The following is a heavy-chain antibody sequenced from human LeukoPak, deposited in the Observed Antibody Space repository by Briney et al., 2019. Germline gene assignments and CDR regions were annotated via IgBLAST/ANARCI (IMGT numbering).Heavy chain of an antibody. CDR2: FDPEVGET. J-gene: IGHJ5*02. CDR3: ATDLLAGGLKTFDP. CDR1: GNTLSEFS. V-gene: IGHV1-24*01. Sequence: ASVKVSCKVTGNTLSEFSMHWVRQSPGKGLEWMGGFDPEVGETVYAQKFQGRVTMTEDASTETAYMELSSLRSEDTAVYYCATDLLAGGLKTFDPWGQGTLVTVSS.